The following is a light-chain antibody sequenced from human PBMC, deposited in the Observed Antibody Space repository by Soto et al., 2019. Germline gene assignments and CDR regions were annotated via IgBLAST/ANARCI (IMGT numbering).Light chain of an antibody. CDR3: QQYNNWPRT. Sequence: EIVMTQSPATLSVSPGERATLSCRASQSVSSNLAWYQQKPGQAPRLLIYGASTRATGTPARFSGSGSGTEFTLTISSLQPEDFAVYYCQQYNNWPRTFGQGTKVDIK. CDR1: QSVSSN. V-gene: IGKV3-15*01. CDR2: GAS. J-gene: IGKJ1*01.